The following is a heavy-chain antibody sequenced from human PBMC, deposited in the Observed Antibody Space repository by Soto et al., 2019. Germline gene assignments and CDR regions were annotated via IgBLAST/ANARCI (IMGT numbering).Heavy chain of an antibody. Sequence: HPGGSLRLSCAASGFTFSSYAMSWVRQAPGKGLEWVSAISGSGGSTYYADSVKGRFTISRDNSKNTLYLQMNSLRAEDTAVYYCAKRWLQFPAEYFQHWGQGTLVTVSS. V-gene: IGHV3-23*01. D-gene: IGHD5-12*01. J-gene: IGHJ1*01. CDR1: GFTFSSYA. CDR2: ISGSGGST. CDR3: AKRWLQFPAEYFQH.